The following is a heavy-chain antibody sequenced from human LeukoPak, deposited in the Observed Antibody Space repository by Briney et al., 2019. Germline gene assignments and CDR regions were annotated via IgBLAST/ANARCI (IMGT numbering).Heavy chain of an antibody. D-gene: IGHD1-26*01. V-gene: IGHV3-66*02. Sequence: GSLRLSCTVSGFTVGNNYMSWVRQAPGKGLEWVALMYSRGSSYYADSVRGRFTISRDSSKNTVYLQMNSLTAEDTAVYYCARGQIVGVQGDFWGQGTLVTVSS. CDR3: ARGQIVGVQGDF. CDR1: GFTVGNNY. CDR2: MYSRGSS. J-gene: IGHJ4*02.